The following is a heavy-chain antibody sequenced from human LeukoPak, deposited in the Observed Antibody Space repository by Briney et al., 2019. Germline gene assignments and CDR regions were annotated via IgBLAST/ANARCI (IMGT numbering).Heavy chain of an antibody. J-gene: IGHJ4*02. Sequence: GESLKISCKGSGYSFTSYWISWVRQMPGKGLEWTGRIDPSDSYANYSPSFQGHVTISADKSISTAYLQWSSLKASDTAMYYCARHFEGHSYGYSDYWGQGTLVTVSS. CDR1: GYSFTSYW. D-gene: IGHD5-18*01. CDR2: IDPSDSYA. V-gene: IGHV5-10-1*01. CDR3: ARHFEGHSYGYSDY.